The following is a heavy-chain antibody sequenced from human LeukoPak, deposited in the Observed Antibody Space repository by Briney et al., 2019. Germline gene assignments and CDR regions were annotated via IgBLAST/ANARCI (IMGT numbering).Heavy chain of an antibody. J-gene: IGHJ6*02. CDR3: ARDRYDFWSGYQDYYYYGMDV. V-gene: IGHV1-69*13. CDR2: IIPIFGTA. D-gene: IGHD3-3*01. CDR1: GGTFSSYA. Sequence: SVKVSCKASGGTFSSYAISWVRQAPGQGLEWMGGIIPIFGTANYAQKFQGRVTITADESTSTAYMELSSLRSDDTTVYYCARDRYDFWSGYQDYYYYGMDVWGQGTTVTVSS.